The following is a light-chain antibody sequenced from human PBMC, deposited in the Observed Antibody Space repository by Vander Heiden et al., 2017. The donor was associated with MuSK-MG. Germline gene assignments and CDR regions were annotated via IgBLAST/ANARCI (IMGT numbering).Light chain of an antibody. Sequence: EIVMTQSPATLSVSPGERATLSCRASQSVSSNLAWYQQKPGQAPRLLIYGASTRATGIPARFSGSGSGTEFTLTIMSLQSEDFAVYYCQQDNNWPRTFGQGTKVXIK. CDR3: QQDNNWPRT. CDR1: QSVSSN. V-gene: IGKV3-15*01. J-gene: IGKJ1*01. CDR2: GAS.